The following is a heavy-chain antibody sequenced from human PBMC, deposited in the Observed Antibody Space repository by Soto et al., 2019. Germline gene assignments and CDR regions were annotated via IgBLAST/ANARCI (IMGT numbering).Heavy chain of an antibody. CDR1: GFTVTSKY. Sequence: DVQLVESGGGLVQPGGSLTLSCAGSGFTVTSKYMSWVRQAPGKGLEWVSLIQSGGSTFYADSVKGRFSISRDNSKNTVYLQMNSLRAEDTAVYYCAKAGARLGDRYYLMEVWGKGTTVTVSS. V-gene: IGHV3-66*01. CDR3: AKAGARLGDRYYLMEV. J-gene: IGHJ6*03. CDR2: IQSGGST.